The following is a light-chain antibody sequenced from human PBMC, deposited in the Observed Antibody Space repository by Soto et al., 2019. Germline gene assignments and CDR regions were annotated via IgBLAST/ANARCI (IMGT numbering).Light chain of an antibody. V-gene: IGLV2-14*02. Sequence: QSALTQPASVSGSPGQSITISCTGSSSDVGNYNLVSWYQQHPGKAPKLMIYEVTNRPSGVSDRFSGSKSGNTASLTISGLQAEDEADYYCSSFTSRFTFVFGTGTKVTVL. J-gene: IGLJ1*01. CDR1: SSDVGNYNL. CDR3: SSFTSRFTFV. CDR2: EVT.